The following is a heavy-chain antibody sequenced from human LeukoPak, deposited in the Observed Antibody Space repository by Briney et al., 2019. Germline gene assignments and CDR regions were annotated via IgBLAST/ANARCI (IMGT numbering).Heavy chain of an antibody. V-gene: IGHV5-51*01. D-gene: IGHD3-22*01. CDR1: GYRFTTYW. CDR2: INPGDSDT. CDR3: ARHPITRYYDSSGYSAAGPDY. J-gene: IGHJ4*02. Sequence: GESLKISCKGSGYRFTTYWIGWVRQMPGKGLEWMGIINPGDSDTRYSPPFQGQVTISADKSISTAYLLWSSLKASDTAMYYCARHPITRYYDSSGYSAAGPDYWGQGTLVTVSS.